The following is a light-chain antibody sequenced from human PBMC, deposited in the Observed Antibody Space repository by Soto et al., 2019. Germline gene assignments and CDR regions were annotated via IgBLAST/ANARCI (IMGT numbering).Light chain of an antibody. CDR2: WAS. CDR1: QSVLYSSNNKNY. V-gene: IGKV4-1*01. CDR3: QQYFSFPWT. J-gene: IGKJ1*01. Sequence: DIVMTQSPDSLAVSLGERATINCKSSQSVLYSSNNKNYLAWYQQRPGQPPNLLIYWASTRESGGPDRFSGSGSGTDFTLTISSLQAEDVAIYYCQQYFSFPWTFGQGTKVEIK.